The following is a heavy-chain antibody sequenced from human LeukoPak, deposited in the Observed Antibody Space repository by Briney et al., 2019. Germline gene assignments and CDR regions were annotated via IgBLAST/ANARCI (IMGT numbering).Heavy chain of an antibody. CDR3: ARGKGYFDY. Sequence: SSETLSLTCTVSRGSISGYYWSWIRQPPGKGLEWIGYIYYSGSTNYNPSPKSRVTISADTSENQFSLKLSSVTAADTAVYYCARGKGYFDYWGQGTLVTVSS. CDR2: IYYSGST. CDR1: RGSISGYY. V-gene: IGHV4-59*01. J-gene: IGHJ4*02.